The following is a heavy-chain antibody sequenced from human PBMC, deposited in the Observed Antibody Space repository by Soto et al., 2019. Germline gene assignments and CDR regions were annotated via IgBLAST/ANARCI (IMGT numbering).Heavy chain of an antibody. Sequence: QVHLVQSGAEVKKPGASLKVSCKASGYTFIAYYIHWVRPAPGQGFEWMGWINPNSGATIYAQKFQGRVTMTRDTSITTAYMELTRLRSDDSAVYYCARDSYYDILTGYSRNAIDIWGQGTMVTVS. V-gene: IGHV1-2*02. CDR1: GYTFIAYY. D-gene: IGHD3-9*01. CDR2: INPNSGAT. J-gene: IGHJ3*02. CDR3: ARDSYYDILTGYSRNAIDI.